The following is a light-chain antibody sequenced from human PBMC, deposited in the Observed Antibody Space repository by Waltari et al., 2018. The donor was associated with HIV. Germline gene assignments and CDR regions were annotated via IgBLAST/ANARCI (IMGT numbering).Light chain of an antibody. CDR1: SPHIGNNY. CDR2: ENN. J-gene: IGLJ3*02. V-gene: IGLV1-51*02. CDR3: GTWDSSLSVWV. Sequence: QSVLTQPPSVSAAPGQKVTISCSGSSPHIGNNYVSSYQQPPGTAPKLLIYENNKRPSGIPDRFSGSKSGTSATLGITGLQTGDEADYYCGTWDSSLSVWVFGGGTKLTVL.